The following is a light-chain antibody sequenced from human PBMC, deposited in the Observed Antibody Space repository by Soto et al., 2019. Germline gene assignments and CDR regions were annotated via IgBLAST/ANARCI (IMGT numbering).Light chain of an antibody. CDR2: DAS. CDR3: QQYKSYSET. Sequence: DIPMTQSPSTLSASVGDRVTITCRASQSISSWLAWYQQKPGKAPKLLIYDASTLEGGVPSRFSGSGSGTEFTLTISGLQPDDFATYYCQQYKSYSETFGQGTKVEIK. V-gene: IGKV1-5*01. CDR1: QSISSW. J-gene: IGKJ1*01.